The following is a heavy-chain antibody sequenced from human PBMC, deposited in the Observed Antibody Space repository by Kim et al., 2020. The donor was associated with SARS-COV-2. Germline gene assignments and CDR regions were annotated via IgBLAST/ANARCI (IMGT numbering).Heavy chain of an antibody. CDR1: GFTFSSYW. CDR2: IKQDGSEK. D-gene: IGHD1-26*01. J-gene: IGHJ6*02. CDR3: ARAASVGD. Sequence: GGSLRLSCAASGFTFSSYWMTWVRQDPGNGLVWVASIKQDGSEKYYVDSLKGRFTISRDNAKNSLYLQMNSLRAEDTAVYYCARAASVGDWGQGTTVSGS. V-gene: IGHV3-7*01.